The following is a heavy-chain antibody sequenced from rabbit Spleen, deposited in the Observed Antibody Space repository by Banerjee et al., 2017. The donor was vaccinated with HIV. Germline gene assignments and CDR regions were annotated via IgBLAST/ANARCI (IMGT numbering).Heavy chain of an antibody. Sequence: QEHLEESGGGLVQPEGSLTLTCTASGFSFSNKAVMCWVRQAPGKGLEWIACINAATGKPVYATWAKGRFTISKTSSTTVTLQMTSLTAADTATYFCAKDLYISDSDYAFDPWGQGTLVTVS. CDR2: INAATGKP. CDR1: GFSFSNKAV. J-gene: IGHJ2*01. D-gene: IGHD1-1*01. V-gene: IGHV1S45*01. CDR3: AKDLYISDSDYAFDP.